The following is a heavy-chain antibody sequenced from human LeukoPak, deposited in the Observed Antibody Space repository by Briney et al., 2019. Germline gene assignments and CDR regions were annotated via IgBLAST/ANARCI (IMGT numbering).Heavy chain of an antibody. CDR1: GFTFSSYA. CDR3: AKDRIAAAGGPSPDFDP. Sequence: GGSLRLSCAASGFTFSSYAMSWVRQAPGKGLEWVSAISGSGGSTYYADSVKGRFTISRDNSKNTLYLQMNSLRAEDTAVYYCAKDRIAAAGGPSPDFDPWGQGTLVTVSS. V-gene: IGHV3-23*01. CDR2: ISGSGGST. J-gene: IGHJ5*02. D-gene: IGHD6-13*01.